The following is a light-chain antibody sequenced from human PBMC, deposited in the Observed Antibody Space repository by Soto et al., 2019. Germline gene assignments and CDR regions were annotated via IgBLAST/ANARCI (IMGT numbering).Light chain of an antibody. CDR2: EAS. V-gene: IGKV1D-13*01. CDR1: QGITSA. Sequence: AIELTQSPSSLSASVRDRVTITCRASQGITSALAWWXXKPGSXXKXLIYEASNLETGVPSRFSGSGSGTDLTLTISSLQPEDCETYYCQQFNNYPLTFGGGTKVDIK. CDR3: QQFNNYPLT. J-gene: IGKJ4*01.